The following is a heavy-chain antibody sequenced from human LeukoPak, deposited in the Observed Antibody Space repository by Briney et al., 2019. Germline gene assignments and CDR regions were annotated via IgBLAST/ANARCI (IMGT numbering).Heavy chain of an antibody. CDR1: GFTFSNVW. Sequence: PGGSLRLSCAASGFTFSNVWMSWVRQAPGKGLVWVSRIKSDGSNYYADSVKGRFTIFRDNAKNTLYLQMNSLRAEDTAVYYCARGMSGYYGMDVWGQGTTVTVSS. J-gene: IGHJ6*02. CDR3: ARGMSGYYGMDV. CDR2: IKSDGSNY. V-gene: IGHV3-74*01.